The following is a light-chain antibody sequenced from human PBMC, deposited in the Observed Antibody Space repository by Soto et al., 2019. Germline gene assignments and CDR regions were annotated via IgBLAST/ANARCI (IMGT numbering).Light chain of an antibody. Sequence: AIRMTQSPSSLSASTGDRVTITCRASQGISSYLAWYQQKPGKAPKLLIYAASTLQSGVPSRFSGSGSGTDVTLTISWLQSEDFATYYCQQYYSYPRTFGQGTKLGIK. CDR1: QGISSY. CDR3: QQYYSYPRT. J-gene: IGKJ2*01. V-gene: IGKV1-8*01. CDR2: AAS.